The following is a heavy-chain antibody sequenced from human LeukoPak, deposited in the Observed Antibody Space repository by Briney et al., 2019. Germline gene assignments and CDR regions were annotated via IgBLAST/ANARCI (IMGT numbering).Heavy chain of an antibody. CDR2: IYYSGST. Sequence: SETLSLTCTVSGGSISSSSYYWGWIRQPPGKGLEWIGSIYYSGSTYYNPSLKSRVTISVDTSKNQFSLKLSSVTAADTAVYYCARESNIAAAGLRGYWGQGTLVTVSS. J-gene: IGHJ4*02. CDR1: GGSISSSSYY. D-gene: IGHD6-13*01. CDR3: ARESNIAAAGLRGY. V-gene: IGHV4-39*07.